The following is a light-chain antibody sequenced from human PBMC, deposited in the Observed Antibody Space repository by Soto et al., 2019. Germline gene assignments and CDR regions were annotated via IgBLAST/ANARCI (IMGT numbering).Light chain of an antibody. Sequence: EIVLTQSPATLSLSPGDIATLSCRASQSVSSYLAWYQQKPGQAPRLLIYDASNRATGIPARFSGSGSGTDVTLTISSLEPEDFAVYYCQQRSNWPPYTFGQGTKLEIK. CDR1: QSVSSY. J-gene: IGKJ2*01. CDR2: DAS. CDR3: QQRSNWPPYT. V-gene: IGKV3-11*01.